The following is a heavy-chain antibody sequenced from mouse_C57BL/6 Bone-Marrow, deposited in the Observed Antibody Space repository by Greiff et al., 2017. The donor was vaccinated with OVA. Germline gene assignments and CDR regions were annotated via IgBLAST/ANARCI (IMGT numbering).Heavy chain of an antibody. Sequence: QVQLQQSGPELVKPGASVKISCKASGYAFSSSWMNWVKQRPGKGLEWIGRIYPGDGDTNYNGKFKGKATLTADKSSSTAYMQLSSLTPEDSAVYFCAREGTFDYWGQGTTLTVSS. CDR2: IYPGDGDT. CDR1: GYAFSSSW. V-gene: IGHV1-82*01. CDR3: AREGTFDY. J-gene: IGHJ2*01.